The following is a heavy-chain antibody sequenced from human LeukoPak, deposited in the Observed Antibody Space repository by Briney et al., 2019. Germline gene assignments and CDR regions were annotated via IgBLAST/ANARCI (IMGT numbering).Heavy chain of an antibody. CDR1: GFTFSSYD. CDR3: ARPDDYYSDGSGRPYFDR. Sequence: GGSLRLSCAASGFTFSSYDMHWVRQATGKGLEWVSAIGTAGDTYYPGSVKGRFTISRENAKNSLYLQMNSLRAGDTAVYYCARPDDYYSDGSGRPYFDRWGQGTLVTVSS. V-gene: IGHV3-13*01. J-gene: IGHJ4*02. D-gene: IGHD3-22*01. CDR2: IGTAGDT.